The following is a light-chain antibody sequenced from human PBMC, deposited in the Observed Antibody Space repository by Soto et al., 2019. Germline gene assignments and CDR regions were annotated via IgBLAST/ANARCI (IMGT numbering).Light chain of an antibody. CDR3: QQRHMWPIT. J-gene: IGKJ5*01. Sequence: EIVLTQSPGTLSLSPGERATLSCRASQSVSGYLGWYQQKPGQAPRLLIYDASNRASGVPARFRGSGSGTDFTLTISNLQSEDFAVYYCQQRHMWPITFGQGTRLEIK. CDR1: QSVSGY. CDR2: DAS. V-gene: IGKV3-11*01.